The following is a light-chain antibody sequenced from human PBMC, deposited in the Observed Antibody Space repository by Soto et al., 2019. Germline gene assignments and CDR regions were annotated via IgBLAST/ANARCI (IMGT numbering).Light chain of an antibody. CDR1: QSISSW. CDR2: KAS. J-gene: IGKJ4*01. V-gene: IGKV1-5*03. CDR3: QQYNSYPLT. Sequence: DIQMTQSPSILSASVGARVPITCRASQSISSWLAWYQQKPGKAPKLQIYKASSLESGVPSRFSGSGSGTEFTLSISSLQPDDFATYYCQQYNSYPLTFGGGTKVEIK.